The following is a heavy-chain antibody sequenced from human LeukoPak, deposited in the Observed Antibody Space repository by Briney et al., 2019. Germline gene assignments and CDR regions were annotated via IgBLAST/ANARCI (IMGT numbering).Heavy chain of an antibody. D-gene: IGHD3-10*01. V-gene: IGHV1-18*01. CDR3: ARNFITMVRGVIMLPPNFDY. J-gene: IGHJ4*02. Sequence: ASVKVSCKASGYTFTSYGISWVRQAPGQGLEWMGWISAYNGNTNYAQKLQGRVTMTTDTSTSTAYMELRSLRSDDTAVYYCARNFITMVRGVIMLPPNFDYWGQRTLVTVSS. CDR1: GYTFTSYG. CDR2: ISAYNGNT.